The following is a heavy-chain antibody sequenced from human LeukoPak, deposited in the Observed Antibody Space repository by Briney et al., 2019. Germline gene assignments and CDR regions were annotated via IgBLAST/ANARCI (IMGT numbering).Heavy chain of an antibody. CDR1: GASISSGGYY. CDR3: ARVNYYGSGSYQYYFDY. D-gene: IGHD3-10*01. J-gene: IGHJ4*02. Sequence: SETLSLTCTDSGASISSGGYYWSWIRQHPGKGLEWIGYIYYSGSTYYNPSLKSRVTISVDTSKNQFSLKLSSVTAADTAVYYCARVNYYGSGSYQYYFDYWGQGTLVTVSS. CDR2: IYYSGST. V-gene: IGHV4-31*03.